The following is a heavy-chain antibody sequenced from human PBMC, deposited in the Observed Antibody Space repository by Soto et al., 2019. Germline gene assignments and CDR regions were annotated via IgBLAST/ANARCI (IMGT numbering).Heavy chain of an antibody. D-gene: IGHD6-13*01. Sequence: ESGVGLVQPGRSLRLFCAASGFTFDDYAMHWVRQVPGKGLEWVSGINWNSGSIGYGDSVKGRFAISRDNAKNSLHLQMNSLSAEDTAFYYCVKDESINWYSGHFRHWGQGTLVTVSS. V-gene: IGHV3-9*01. CDR3: VKDESINWYSGHFRH. CDR2: INWNSGSI. CDR1: GFTFDDYA. J-gene: IGHJ1*01.